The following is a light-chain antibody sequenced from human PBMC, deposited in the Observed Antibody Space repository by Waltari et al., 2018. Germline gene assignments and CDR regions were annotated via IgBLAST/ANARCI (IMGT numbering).Light chain of an antibody. CDR3: SAYTSIIPPFL. J-gene: IGLJ1*01. CDR2: DVS. Sequence: QSALTQPASVSGSPGQSIPISCTISSSDLGGYGFLSWYQQHPGKAPKLMIYDVSHRPSGVSSRYAGYKYGNTASLTISGLQPEDEADDYCSAYTSIIPPFLFGTGTKVTVL. CDR1: SSDLGGYGF. V-gene: IGLV2-14*01.